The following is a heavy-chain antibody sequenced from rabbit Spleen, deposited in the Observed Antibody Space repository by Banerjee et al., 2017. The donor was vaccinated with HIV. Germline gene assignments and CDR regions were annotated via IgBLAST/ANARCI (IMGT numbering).Heavy chain of an antibody. Sequence: QEQLEESGGGLVQPEGSLTLTCTASGFSLNNNYVMRWVRQAPGKGLQWIASIYSTNGRIYYATWARGRFTISRTSSTSVTLQMTSLTAADTATYFCATDIGGVGAFDLWGPGTLVTVS. CDR2: IYSTNGRI. D-gene: IGHD5-1*01. J-gene: IGHJ4*01. V-gene: IGHV1S45*01. CDR3: ATDIGGVGAFDL. CDR1: GFSLNNNYV.